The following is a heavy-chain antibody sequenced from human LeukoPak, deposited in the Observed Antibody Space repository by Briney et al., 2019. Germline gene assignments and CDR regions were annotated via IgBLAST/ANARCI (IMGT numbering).Heavy chain of an antibody. J-gene: IGHJ5*02. D-gene: IGHD3-10*01. V-gene: IGHV3-7*03. CDR3: ARVRRITMVRVQCSDP. Sequence: PGGSLRLSCAASGFTFTSYWMSWVRQAPGKGLEWVANISQDRGEKYYVDSVKGRFTISRDNAKNSLYLQMNSLRAEDTAVYYCARVRRITMVRVQCSDPWGEGNLVTVSS. CDR1: GFTFTSYW. CDR2: ISQDRGEK.